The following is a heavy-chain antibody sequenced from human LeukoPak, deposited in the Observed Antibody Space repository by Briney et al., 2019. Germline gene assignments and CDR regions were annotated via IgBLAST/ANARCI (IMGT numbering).Heavy chain of an antibody. D-gene: IGHD5-18*01. CDR2: INQDGSKK. J-gene: IGHJ4*02. Sequence: GGSLRLSCAASGFTFSKFWMSWVRQAPGKGLEWVANINQDGSKKNYVGSVKGRFTISRDNAKNSLYLQMNSLRAEDTAVYYCASEGEICYGYFYWGQGTLVTDPS. CDR1: GFTFSKFW. CDR3: ASEGEICYGYFY. V-gene: IGHV3-7*01.